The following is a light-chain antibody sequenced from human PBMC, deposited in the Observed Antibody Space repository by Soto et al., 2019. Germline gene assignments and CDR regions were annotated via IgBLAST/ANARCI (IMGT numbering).Light chain of an antibody. CDR1: RSMSNW. V-gene: IGKV1-5*03. CDR2: KAS. CDR3: QEFNSGT. J-gene: IGKJ1*01. Sequence: DIQMTQSPSTLSASVGDRVTITCRASRSMSNWVAWYQQKPGRAPKLLIYKASILESGVPSRFTGSGSETEFTLTITSLQPDDFATYYCQEFNSGTFGQGTKVEIK.